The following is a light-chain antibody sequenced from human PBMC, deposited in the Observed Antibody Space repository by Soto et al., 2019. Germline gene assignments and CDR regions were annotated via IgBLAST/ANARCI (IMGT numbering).Light chain of an antibody. Sequence: DIQMTQSPSTLSASVEDRVTITCRASQSISNWLAWYQQKPGKAPKLLIYKAINLQSGVPSRFSGSGSGTEFSLTISGLQPDDFATYYCQRYNDFQYVFGQGTKL. CDR3: QRYNDFQYV. CDR2: KAI. J-gene: IGKJ2*01. V-gene: IGKV1-5*03. CDR1: QSISNW.